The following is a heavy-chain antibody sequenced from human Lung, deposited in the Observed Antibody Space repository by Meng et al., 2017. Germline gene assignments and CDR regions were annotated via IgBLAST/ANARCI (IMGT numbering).Heavy chain of an antibody. CDR3: ARSQQWLDS. CDR2: TYYRSKWYN. CDR1: GDSVSSNSAA. D-gene: IGHD6-19*01. Sequence: QVHLQQAAPGLVKPSQTLSLTCAISGDSVSSNSAAWNWIRQSASRGLEWLGRTYYRSKWYNGYAVSVRSRITINPDTSKNQFSLQLNSVTPEDTAVYYCARSQQWLDSWGQGTLVTVSS. J-gene: IGHJ4*02. V-gene: IGHV6-1*01.